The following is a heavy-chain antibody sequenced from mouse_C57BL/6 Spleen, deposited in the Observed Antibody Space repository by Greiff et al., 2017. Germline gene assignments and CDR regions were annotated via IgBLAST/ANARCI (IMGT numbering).Heavy chain of an antibody. Sequence: DVKLVESGGGLVQPGGSLSLSCAASGFTFTDYYMSWVRQPPGKALEWLGFIRNKANGYTTEYSESVKGRFTISRDNSQSILYLQMNALRAEDSATYYCARSPHSSGYFFAYWGQGTLVTVSA. V-gene: IGHV7-3*01. D-gene: IGHD3-2*02. J-gene: IGHJ3*01. CDR3: ARSPHSSGYFFAY. CDR2: IRNKANGYTT. CDR1: GFTFTDYY.